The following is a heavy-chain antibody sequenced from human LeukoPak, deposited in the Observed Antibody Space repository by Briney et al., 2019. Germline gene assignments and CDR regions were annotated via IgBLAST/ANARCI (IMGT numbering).Heavy chain of an antibody. J-gene: IGHJ4*02. CDR1: GFTFDDYA. Sequence: GGSLRLSCAASGFTFDDYAMHWVRQAPGKGLEWVSGISWNSGSIGYADSVKGRFTISRDNAKNSLYLQMNSLRAEDTALYYCAKHGYSSGWPQVPSDYWGRGTLVTVSS. V-gene: IGHV3-9*01. CDR3: AKHGYSSGWPQVPSDY. CDR2: ISWNSGSI. D-gene: IGHD6-19*01.